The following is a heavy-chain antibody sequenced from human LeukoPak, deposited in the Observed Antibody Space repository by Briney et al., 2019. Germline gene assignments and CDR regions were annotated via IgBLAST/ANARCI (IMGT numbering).Heavy chain of an antibody. Sequence: GGSLRLSCAASGFTFSSYWMYWVRQAPGKGLVWVSRINRDGSSTTYADSVKGRFTISRDNAKNTLYLQMNSLRAEDTAVYYCAKDDFWSGYYYYYYYMDVWGKGTTVTVSS. V-gene: IGHV3-74*03. J-gene: IGHJ6*03. CDR2: INRDGSST. CDR1: GFTFSSYW. D-gene: IGHD3-3*01. CDR3: AKDDFWSGYYYYYYYMDV.